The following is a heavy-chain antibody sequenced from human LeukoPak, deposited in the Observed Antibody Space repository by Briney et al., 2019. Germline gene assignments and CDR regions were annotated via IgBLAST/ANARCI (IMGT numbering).Heavy chain of an antibody. CDR1: GITLSNYG. Sequence: GGSLRLSCAVSGITLSNYGMSWVRQAPGKGLEWVAGISDTGGSTNYADSVKGRFTISRDNPKNTLYLQMNSLRAEDTAVYFCAKRGVVIRVILVGFHKQAYYFDSWGQGALVTVSA. D-gene: IGHD3-22*01. CDR3: AKRGVVIRVILVGFHKQAYYFDS. J-gene: IGHJ4*02. CDR2: ISDTGGST. V-gene: IGHV3-23*01.